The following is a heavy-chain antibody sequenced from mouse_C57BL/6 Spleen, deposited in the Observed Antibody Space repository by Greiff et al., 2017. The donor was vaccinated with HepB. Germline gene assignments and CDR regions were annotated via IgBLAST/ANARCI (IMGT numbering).Heavy chain of an antibody. Sequence: VQLVESGPELVKPGASVKISCKASGYAFSSSWMNWVKQRPGKGLEWIGRIYPGDGDTNYNGKFKGKATLTADKSSSTAYMQLSSLTSEDSAVYFCARSGDYDLYYFDYWGQGTTLTVSS. V-gene: IGHV1-82*01. CDR2: IYPGDGDT. CDR1: GYAFSSSW. J-gene: IGHJ2*01. CDR3: ARSGDYDLYYFDY. D-gene: IGHD2-4*01.